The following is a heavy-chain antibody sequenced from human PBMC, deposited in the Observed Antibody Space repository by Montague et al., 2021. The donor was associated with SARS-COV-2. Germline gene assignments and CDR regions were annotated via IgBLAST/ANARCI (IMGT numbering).Heavy chain of an antibody. CDR2: TYYRPKWCN. CDR3: ARTSASSDY. J-gene: IGHJ4*02. V-gene: IGHV6-1*01. D-gene: IGHD1-26*01. CDR1: GDSASRNSAA. Sequence: CAISGDSASRNSAAWNWIRHSPSRGIEWLGRTYYRPKWCNDYAVSVKSRITINPDTSKNQISLQLNSVTPEDTAVYYCARTSASSDYWGQGTLVTVSS.